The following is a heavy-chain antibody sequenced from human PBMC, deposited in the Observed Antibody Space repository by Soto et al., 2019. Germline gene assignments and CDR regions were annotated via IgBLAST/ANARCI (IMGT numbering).Heavy chain of an antibody. J-gene: IGHJ4*02. D-gene: IGHD6-13*01. CDR2: VSGSGGST. CDR3: ARRGPGTYFDY. V-gene: IGHV3-23*01. Sequence: EVQLLESGGGLVQPGGSLRLSCAASGFTFSSYAMRWVRQARGKGLEWVSAVSGSGGSTYYADSVKGRFTISRDNSKNTLYLQMNSLRAEDTAVYYCARRGPGTYFDYWGQGTLVTVSS. CDR1: GFTFSSYA.